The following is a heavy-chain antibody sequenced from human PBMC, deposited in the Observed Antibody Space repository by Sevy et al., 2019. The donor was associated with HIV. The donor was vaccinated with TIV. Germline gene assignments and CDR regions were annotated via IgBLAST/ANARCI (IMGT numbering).Heavy chain of an antibody. CDR2: ISYDGSNK. J-gene: IGHJ4*01. CDR3: VRWRDYGNFDY. V-gene: IGHV3-33*01. D-gene: IGHD4-17*01. CDR1: GFNFSIYG. Sequence: GGSLRLSCAASGFNFSIYGMHWVRQAPGKGLEWVALISYDGSNKYYADSVKGRFTISRDNSKNTLSLQMNSLRAEDTAVYYCVRWRDYGNFDYWGHGTLVTVSS.